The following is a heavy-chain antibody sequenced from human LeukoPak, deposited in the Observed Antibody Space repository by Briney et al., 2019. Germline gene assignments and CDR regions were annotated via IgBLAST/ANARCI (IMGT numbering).Heavy chain of an antibody. Sequence: SVKVSCKASGGTFSSYAISWVRQAPGHGLEWMGRIIPILGIANYAQKFQGRVTITADKSTSTAYMELSSLRSEDTAVYYCASARLRFLEWLFFDYWGQGTLVTVSS. V-gene: IGHV1-69*04. CDR1: GGTFSSYA. CDR3: ASARLRFLEWLFFDY. J-gene: IGHJ4*02. D-gene: IGHD3-3*01. CDR2: IIPILGIA.